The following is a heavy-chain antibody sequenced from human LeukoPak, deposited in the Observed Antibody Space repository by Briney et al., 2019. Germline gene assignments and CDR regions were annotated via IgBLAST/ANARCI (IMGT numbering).Heavy chain of an antibody. CDR2: IYYSGST. CDR3: ASTERSLPNDPYYYGMDV. V-gene: IGHV4-59*08. J-gene: IGHJ6*02. CDR1: GGSISSYY. Sequence: SETLSLTCTVSGGSISSYYWSWIRQPPGKGLEWIGYIYYSGSTNYNPSLKSRVTISVDTSKNQFSLKLSSVTAADTAVYYCASTERSLPNDPYYYGMDVWGQGTTVTVSS. D-gene: IGHD1-1*01.